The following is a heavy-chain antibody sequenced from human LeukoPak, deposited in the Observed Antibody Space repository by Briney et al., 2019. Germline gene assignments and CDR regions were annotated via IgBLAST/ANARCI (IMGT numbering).Heavy chain of an antibody. D-gene: IGHD1-14*01. J-gene: IGHJ6*02. V-gene: IGHV3-7*01. CDR3: ARDLTGPYFYYGMDV. CDR1: GFPFNTYW. Sequence: GGPLRLSCAASGFPFNTYWMSWVRQAPGKGLQWVANINQDGSEENSVDSVKGRFTISRDNAKNSLYLQMNSLRGEDTAVYYCARDLTGPYFYYGMDVWGQGTTVTVSS. CDR2: INQDGSEE.